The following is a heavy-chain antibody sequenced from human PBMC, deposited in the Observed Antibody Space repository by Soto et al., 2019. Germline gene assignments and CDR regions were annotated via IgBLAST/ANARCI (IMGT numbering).Heavy chain of an antibody. Sequence: QVQLQQWGAGLLKPSETLSLTCAVYGGSFSGYYWSWIRQPPGKGLEWIGEINHSGSTNYNPSLKSRVTISVDTSKNQFSLKLSSVTAADTAVYYCARGRDIVVVVAAGLTFDYWGQGTLVTVSS. D-gene: IGHD2-15*01. V-gene: IGHV4-34*01. CDR2: INHSGST. CDR3: ARGRDIVVVVAAGLTFDY. CDR1: GGSFSGYY. J-gene: IGHJ4*02.